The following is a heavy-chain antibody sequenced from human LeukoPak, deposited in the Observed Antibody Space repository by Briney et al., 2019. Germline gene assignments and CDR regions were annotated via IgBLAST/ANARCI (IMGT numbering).Heavy chain of an antibody. CDR3: ARGVVAATSIWFDP. D-gene: IGHD2-15*01. J-gene: IGHJ5*02. V-gene: IGHV1-69*05. CDR2: IIPIFGTA. Sequence: SVKVSCKASGGTFSSYAISWVRQAPGHGLEWMGGIIPIFGTANYAQKFQGRVTITTDESTSTAYMELSSLRSEDTAVYYCARGVVAATSIWFDPWGQGTLVNVSS. CDR1: GGTFSSYA.